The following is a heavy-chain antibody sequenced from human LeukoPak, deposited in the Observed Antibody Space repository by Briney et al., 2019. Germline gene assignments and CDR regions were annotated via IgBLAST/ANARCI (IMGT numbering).Heavy chain of an antibody. V-gene: IGHV3-33*01. Sequence: QPGRSLRLSCAASGFTFSSYGMHWVRQAPGKGLEWVAVIWYDGSNKYYADSVKGRFTISRDNSKNTLYLQMNSLRAEDTAVYYCARTYVGHDSSGNWFHPWGQGTLVTVSS. J-gene: IGHJ5*02. CDR1: GFTFSSYG. D-gene: IGHD3-22*01. CDR2: IWYDGSNK. CDR3: ARTYVGHDSSGNWFHP.